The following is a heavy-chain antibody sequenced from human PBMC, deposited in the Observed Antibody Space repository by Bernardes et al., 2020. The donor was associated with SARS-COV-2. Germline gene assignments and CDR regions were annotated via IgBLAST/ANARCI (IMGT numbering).Heavy chain of an antibody. CDR1: GGSISSSSYY. D-gene: IGHD6-13*01. V-gene: IGHV4-39*01. J-gene: IGHJ5*02. Sequence: SEPLSLTCTVSGGSISSSSYYWGWIRQPPGKGLEWIGSIYYSGSTYYNPSLKSRVTISVDTSKNQFSLKLRSVTAADTDVYYCVRSPGYSSSWYASGNWFDPWGQGTLVTVSS. CDR2: IYYSGST. CDR3: VRSPGYSSSWYASGNWFDP.